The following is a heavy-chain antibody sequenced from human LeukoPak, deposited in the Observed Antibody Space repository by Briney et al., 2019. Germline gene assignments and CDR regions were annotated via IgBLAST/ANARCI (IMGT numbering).Heavy chain of an antibody. Sequence: GGSLRLSCAASGCRFGDYWMTWARHVPGKGLEWVANRKQDGAEKHYAESVEGRFIISRDNAKNSLYLEMDSLKVEDTAVYYCARVGAWDLQRVFDYLGQGTLVTVSS. CDR1: GCRFGDYW. CDR2: RKQDGAEK. J-gene: IGHJ4*02. CDR3: ARVGAWDLQRVFDY. D-gene: IGHD1-26*01. V-gene: IGHV3-7*01.